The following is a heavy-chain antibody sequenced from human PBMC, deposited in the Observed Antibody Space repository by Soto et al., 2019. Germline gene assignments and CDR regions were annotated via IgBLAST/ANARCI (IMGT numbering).Heavy chain of an antibody. CDR1: GFTFSSYA. J-gene: IGHJ4*02. V-gene: IGHV3-23*01. D-gene: IGHD3-22*01. CDR2: ISGSGGST. Sequence: GGSLRLSCAASGFTFSSYAMSWVRQAPGKGLEWVSAISGSGGSTYYADSVKGRFTISRDNSKNTLYLQMNSLRAEDTAVYYCASQDAGSYYYDSSGYGSDYWGQGTLVTVSS. CDR3: ASQDAGSYYYDSSGYGSDY.